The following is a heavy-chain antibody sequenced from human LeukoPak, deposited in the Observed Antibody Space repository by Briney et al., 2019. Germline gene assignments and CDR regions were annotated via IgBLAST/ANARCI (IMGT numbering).Heavy chain of an antibody. CDR2: ISFNGRNT. V-gene: IGHV3-23*01. D-gene: IGHD1-1*01. J-gene: IGHJ4*02. CDR1: GFNFADSA. CDR3: AKLVGTGGTPTDY. Sequence: GGSLRLSCAASGFNFADSAMSWVRQTPRKGLEWVSLISFNGRNTYYGDSVKGRFTIPRDNSKDTVSPQMNSLRAEDTAIYYCAKLVGTGGTPTDYWGQGTLVTVSS.